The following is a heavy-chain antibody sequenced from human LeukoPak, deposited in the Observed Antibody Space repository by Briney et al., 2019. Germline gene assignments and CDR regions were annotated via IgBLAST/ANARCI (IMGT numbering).Heavy chain of an antibody. Sequence: SETPSLTCSVSGASLSTSPYYWGWIRQPPGKGLEWIGNIYYTGSTYYNVSLNSRVTISIDTSKNLFSLKLSSVTAADTAVYYCASGGTTVDYWGQGTLVTVSS. CDR2: IYYTGST. CDR1: GASLSTSPYY. J-gene: IGHJ4*02. D-gene: IGHD4-17*01. V-gene: IGHV4-39*07. CDR3: ASGGTTVDY.